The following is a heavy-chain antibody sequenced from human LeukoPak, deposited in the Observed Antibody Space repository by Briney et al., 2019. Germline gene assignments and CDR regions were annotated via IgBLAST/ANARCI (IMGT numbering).Heavy chain of an antibody. V-gene: IGHV3-33*01. CDR2: IWYDGSNK. D-gene: IGHD6-13*01. CDR3: ARGGDSSSWYNWFDP. Sequence: PGRSLRLSCAASGFTFSSYGMHWVRQAPGKGVEWVAVIWYDGSNKYYADSVKGRFTISRDNSKNTLYLQMNSLRAEDTAVYYCARGGDSSSWYNWFDPWGQGTLVTVSS. J-gene: IGHJ5*02. CDR1: GFTFSSYG.